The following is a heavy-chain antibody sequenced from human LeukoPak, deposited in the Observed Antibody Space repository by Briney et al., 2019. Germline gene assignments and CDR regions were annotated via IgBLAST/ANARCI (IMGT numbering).Heavy chain of an antibody. CDR1: GFTFSSYA. CDR2: ISHDGSSK. Sequence: GGSLRLSCAASGFTFSSYAMHWVRQAPGKGLDWVAVISHDGSSKYYADSVKGRFTISRGYSKNTLFLQMNSLRTEDTAAYSCARQDCSGGSCYLDYWGQGMLVTVSS. D-gene: IGHD2-15*01. V-gene: IGHV3-30*04. CDR3: ARQDCSGGSCYLDY. J-gene: IGHJ4*02.